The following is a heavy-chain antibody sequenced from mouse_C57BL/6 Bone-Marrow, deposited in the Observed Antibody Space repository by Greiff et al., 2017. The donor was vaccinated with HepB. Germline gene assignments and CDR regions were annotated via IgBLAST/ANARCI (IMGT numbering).Heavy chain of an antibody. V-gene: IGHV14-2*01. CDR3: ARRSRGYDYDRYYAMDY. Sequence: EVQGVESGAELVKPGASVKLSCTASGFNIKDYYMHWVKQRTEQGLEWIGRIDPEDGETKYAPKFQGKATITADTSSNTAYLQLSSLTSEDTAVYYCARRSRGYDYDRYYAMDYWGQGTSVTVSS. D-gene: IGHD2-4*01. CDR2: IDPEDGET. CDR1: GFNIKDYY. J-gene: IGHJ4*01.